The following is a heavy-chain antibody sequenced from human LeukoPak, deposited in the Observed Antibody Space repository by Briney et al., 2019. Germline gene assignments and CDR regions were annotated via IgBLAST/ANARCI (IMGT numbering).Heavy chain of an antibody. V-gene: IGHV3-20*01. CDR2: INWNGGST. D-gene: IGHD6-19*01. J-gene: IGHJ3*02. CDR3: ARSSVTGAFDI. Sequence: GGSLRLSCAASVFTFDDYCMSWVRQAPGKGLEWVSGINWNGGSTGYADSVKGRFTISRDNAKNSLYLQMNSLRAEDTALYHCARSSVTGAFDIWGQGTMVTVSS. CDR1: VFTFDDYC.